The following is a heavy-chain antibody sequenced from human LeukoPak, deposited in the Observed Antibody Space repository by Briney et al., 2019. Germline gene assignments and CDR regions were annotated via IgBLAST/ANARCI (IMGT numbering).Heavy chain of an antibody. CDR3: ARDPWGYCSGGSCYSDN. V-gene: IGHV1-69*13. CDR2: IIPIFGTA. J-gene: IGHJ4*02. D-gene: IGHD2-15*01. CDR1: GYTFTSYG. Sequence: GASVKVSCKASGYTFTSYGISWVRQAPGQGLEWMGGIIPIFGTANYAQKFQGRVTITADESTSTAYMELSSLRSEDTAVYYCARDPWGYCSGGSCYSDNWGQGTLVTVSS.